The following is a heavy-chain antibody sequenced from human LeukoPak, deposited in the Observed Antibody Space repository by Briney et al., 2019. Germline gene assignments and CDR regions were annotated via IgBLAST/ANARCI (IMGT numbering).Heavy chain of an antibody. V-gene: IGHV3-30*02. CDR2: IRFDESHK. CDR1: GFSFSSYG. J-gene: IGHJ6*03. Sequence: GGSLRLSCVASGFSFSSYGMHWVRQAPGKGLEWVTFIRFDESHKFYAESVKGRFTVSRDNSKNTVYLQMNSLRAEDTAVHYCAKDPRFLSSSYYYMDVWGKGTTVTVSS. D-gene: IGHD2/OR15-2a*01. CDR3: AKDPRFLSSSYYYMDV.